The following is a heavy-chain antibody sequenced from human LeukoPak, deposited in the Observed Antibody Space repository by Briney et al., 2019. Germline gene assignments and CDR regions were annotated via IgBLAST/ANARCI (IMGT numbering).Heavy chain of an antibody. CDR1: GGSISSGSYY. D-gene: IGHD4-17*01. Sequence: SETLSLSCTVSGGSISSGSYYWSWIRQPAGKGLEWIGRIYTSGSTNYNPSLKSRVTISVDTSKNQFSLKLSSVTAADTAVYYCARLRTTLISYPSFRHDAFDIWGQGTMVTVSS. J-gene: IGHJ3*02. CDR2: IYTSGST. CDR3: ARLRTTLISYPSFRHDAFDI. V-gene: IGHV4-61*02.